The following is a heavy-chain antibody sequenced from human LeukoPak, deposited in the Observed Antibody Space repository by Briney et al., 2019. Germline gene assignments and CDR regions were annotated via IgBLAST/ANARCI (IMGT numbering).Heavy chain of an antibody. J-gene: IGHJ4*02. CDR2: ISYDGTDK. CDR1: GFTFSRYG. Sequence: PEGSLRLSCAASGFTFSRYGMHWVRQAPGKGLEWVAVISYDGTDKFYADSVQGRFTISRDNSKNTLYLQMNSLRAGDTAVYYCAKVGATSGLDFDYWGQGTVVTVSS. D-gene: IGHD1-26*01. CDR3: AKVGATSGLDFDY. V-gene: IGHV3-30*18.